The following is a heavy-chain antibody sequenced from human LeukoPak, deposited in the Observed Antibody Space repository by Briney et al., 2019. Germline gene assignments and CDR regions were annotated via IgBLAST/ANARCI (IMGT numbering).Heavy chain of an antibody. V-gene: IGHV4-39*01. CDR2: IYYSGST. J-gene: IGHJ4*02. CDR1: GGSISSSSYY. D-gene: IGHD3-3*01. Sequence: PSETLSLTCTVSGGSISSSSYYWGWIRQPPGKGLEWIGSIYYSGSTYYNPSLKSRVTISVDTSKNQFSLKLSSVTAADTAVYYCARAVPPDFGVYYFDYWGQGTLVTVSS. CDR3: ARAVPPDFGVYYFDY.